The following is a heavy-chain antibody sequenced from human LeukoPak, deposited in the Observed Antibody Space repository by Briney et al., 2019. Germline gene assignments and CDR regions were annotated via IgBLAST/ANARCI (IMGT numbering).Heavy chain of an antibody. CDR1: GGSISYYY. J-gene: IGHJ3*02. CDR2: IYYSGST. D-gene: IGHD3-22*01. Sequence: SETLSLTCTVSGGSISYYYWSWIRQPPGKGLEWIGYIYYSGSTNYNPSLKSRVTISEDTSKNQFSLKLSAVTAADTAVYYCARETPYYDSSGYHRDAFDIWGPGTMVTVSS. CDR3: ARETPYYDSSGYHRDAFDI. V-gene: IGHV4-59*01.